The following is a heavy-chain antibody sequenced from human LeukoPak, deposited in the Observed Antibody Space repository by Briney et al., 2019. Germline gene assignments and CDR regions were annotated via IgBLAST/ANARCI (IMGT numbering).Heavy chain of an antibody. CDR3: ASLAAVGVDY. D-gene: IGHD6-13*01. CDR1: GFTFSSYS. Sequence: PGGSLRLSCAASGFTFSSYSMNWVRQAPGKGLEWVSYISSSSSTIYYADSVKGRFTISRDNAKNSLYLQMNSLRAEDTAVYYCASLAAVGVDYWGQGTLVTVSS. V-gene: IGHV3-48*04. J-gene: IGHJ4*02. CDR2: ISSSSSTI.